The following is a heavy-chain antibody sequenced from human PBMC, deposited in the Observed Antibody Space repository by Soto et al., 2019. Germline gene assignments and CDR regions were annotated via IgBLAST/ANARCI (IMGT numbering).Heavy chain of an antibody. D-gene: IGHD6-13*01. J-gene: IGHJ4*02. CDR2: IYYSGST. V-gene: IGHV4-39*01. CDR1: GGSISSSSYY. CDR3: ARSSPLIAADGRIFDY. Sequence: QLQLQESGPGLVKPSETLSLTCTVSGGSISSSSYYWGWIRQPPGKGLEWIGSIYYSGSTYYNPSLKSRVTISVDTSKNQFSLKLRSVTAADTAVYYCARSSPLIAADGRIFDYWGQGTLVTVSS.